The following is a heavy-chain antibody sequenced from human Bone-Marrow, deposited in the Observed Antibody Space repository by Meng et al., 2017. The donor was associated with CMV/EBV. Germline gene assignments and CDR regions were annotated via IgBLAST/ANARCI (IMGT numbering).Heavy chain of an antibody. CDR1: GFTFSSYG. D-gene: IGHD3-3*01. CDR3: AKVWAYYDFWSGLDV. J-gene: IGHJ6*01. Sequence: GGSLRLSCAASGFTFSSYGMHWVRQAPGKGLEWVAFIRYDGSNKYYADSVKGRFTISRDNSKNTLYLQMNSLRAEDTAVYYCAKVWAYYDFWSGLDVWGQGTTVTGYS. CDR2: IRYDGSNK. V-gene: IGHV3-30*02.